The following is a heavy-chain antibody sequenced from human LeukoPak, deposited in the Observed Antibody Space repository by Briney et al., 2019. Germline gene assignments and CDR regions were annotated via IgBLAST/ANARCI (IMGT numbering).Heavy chain of an antibody. CDR1: GGSISSSSYY. CDR3: ARGGAGGSCCFGY. V-gene: IGHV4-39*07. Sequence: PSETLSLTCTVSGGSISSSSYYWGWIRQPPGKGLEWIGSIYYSGSTYYNPSLKSRVTISVDTSKNQFSLKLSSVTAADTAVYYCARGGAGGSCCFGYWGQGTLVTVSS. J-gene: IGHJ4*02. CDR2: IYYSGST. D-gene: IGHD2-15*01.